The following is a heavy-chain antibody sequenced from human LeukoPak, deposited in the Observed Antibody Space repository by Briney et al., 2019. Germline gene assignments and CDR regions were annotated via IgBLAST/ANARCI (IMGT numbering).Heavy chain of an antibody. CDR1: GFTFSSYW. V-gene: IGHV3-7*01. CDR2: IKQDGSEK. Sequence: GGSLRLSCAASGFTFSSYWTSWVRQAPGKGLEWVANIKQDGSEKYYVDSVKGRFTISRDNAKNSLYLQMNSLRAEDTAVYYCARLGSGWTFDYWGQGTLVTVSS. CDR3: ARLGSGWTFDY. D-gene: IGHD6-19*01. J-gene: IGHJ4*02.